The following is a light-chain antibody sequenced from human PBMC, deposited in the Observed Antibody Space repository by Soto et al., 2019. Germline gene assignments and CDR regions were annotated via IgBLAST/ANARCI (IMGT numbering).Light chain of an antibody. J-gene: IGKJ4*01. Sequence: EIVLTQSPGTLSLSPGERVTLSCRASHSVPTNYLAWYQQKPGQSPRLLIYGASTRATGIPERFSGSGSGTDFTLTISRLEPEDFAVYYCQQFSSYPLTFGGGTKVEIK. CDR2: GAS. CDR1: HSVPTNY. V-gene: IGKV3-20*01. CDR3: QQFSSYPLT.